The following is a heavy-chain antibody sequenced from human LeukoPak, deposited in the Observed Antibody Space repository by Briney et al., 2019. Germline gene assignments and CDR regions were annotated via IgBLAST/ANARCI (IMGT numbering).Heavy chain of an antibody. CDR2: IKQDGSEK. CDR1: GFTFSSYW. CDR3: ARGRSALIGSYYYYYMDV. J-gene: IGHJ6*03. Sequence: PGGSLRLSCAASGFTFSSYWMTWVRQAPGKGLEWVANIKQDGSEKYYVDSVKGRFTISRDNAKNSLYLQMNSLRAEDTAVYYCARGRSALIGSYYYYYMDVRGKGTTVTVSS. D-gene: IGHD3-22*01. V-gene: IGHV3-7*04.